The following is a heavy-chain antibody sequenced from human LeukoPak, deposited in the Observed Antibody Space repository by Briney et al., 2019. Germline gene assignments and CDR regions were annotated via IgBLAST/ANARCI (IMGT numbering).Heavy chain of an antibody. CDR1: GGSISSSSYY. Sequence: PSETLSLTCTVSGGSISSSSYYWGWIRQPPGKGLEWIGSIYYSGSTYYNPSLKSRVTISVDTSKNQFSLKLSSVTAADTAVYYRARLPRYSECDYWGQGTLVTVSS. V-gene: IGHV4-39*01. D-gene: IGHD3-3*01. CDR2: IYYSGST. J-gene: IGHJ4*02. CDR3: ARLPRYSECDY.